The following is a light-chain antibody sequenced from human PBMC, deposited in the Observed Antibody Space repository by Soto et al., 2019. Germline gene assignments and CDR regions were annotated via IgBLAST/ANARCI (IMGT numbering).Light chain of an antibody. CDR1: QSVSSY. J-gene: IGKJ5*01. V-gene: IGKV3-11*01. CDR2: DTS. Sequence: EIVLTQSPATLSLSPGERATLSCRASQSVSSYLAWYQQRPGQAPRLLIFDTSNRATDIPARFSGSGSGTDFTLPISGLEPEDFAVYYCQQRTNRPPITFGQGTRLEIK. CDR3: QQRTNRPPIT.